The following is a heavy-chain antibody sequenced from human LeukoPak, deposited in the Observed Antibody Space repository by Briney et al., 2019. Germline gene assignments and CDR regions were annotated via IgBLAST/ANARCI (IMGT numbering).Heavy chain of an antibody. Sequence: SVKVSCKASGGTFSSYAISWVRQAPGQGLEWMGGIIPIFGTANYAQKFQGRVTITADESTSTAYMELSSLRSEDTAVYYCARVRKYSGYDYYFDYWGQGTLVTVSS. CDR2: IIPIFGTA. CDR3: ARVRKYSGYDYYFDY. CDR1: GGTFSSYA. D-gene: IGHD5-12*01. J-gene: IGHJ4*02. V-gene: IGHV1-69*13.